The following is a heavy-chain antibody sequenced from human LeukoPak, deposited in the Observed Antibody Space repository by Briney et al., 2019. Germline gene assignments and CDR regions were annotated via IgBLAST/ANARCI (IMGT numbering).Heavy chain of an antibody. Sequence: GASVKVSCKASGYTFTGYYMHWVRQAAGQGLEGMGWINPNSGGTNYAQKFQGRVTMTRDTSISTAYMELSRLRSDDTAVYYCARASCTNGVCTTNFVYWGQGTLVTVSS. CDR1: GYTFTGYY. CDR3: ARASCTNGVCTTNFVY. J-gene: IGHJ4*02. V-gene: IGHV1-2*02. CDR2: INPNSGGT. D-gene: IGHD2-8*01.